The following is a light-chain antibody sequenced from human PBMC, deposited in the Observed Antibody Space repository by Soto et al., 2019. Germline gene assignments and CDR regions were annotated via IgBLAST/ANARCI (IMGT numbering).Light chain of an antibody. CDR2: DVS. V-gene: IGLV2-14*03. Sequence: QSVLTQPASVSGSPGQSITFSCTGTSNDIGGYNYVSWYQHHPGKAPKLMIFDVSNRPSGVSYRFSGSKSGNTASLTISGLQAEDEADYYCSSYTSSSTLLFGGGTKVTVL. CDR3: SSYTSSSTLL. CDR1: SNDIGGYNY. J-gene: IGLJ2*01.